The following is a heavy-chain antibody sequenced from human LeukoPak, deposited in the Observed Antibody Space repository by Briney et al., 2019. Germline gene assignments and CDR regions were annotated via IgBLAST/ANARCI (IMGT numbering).Heavy chain of an antibody. CDR3: ARSLRVGVTAGGY. V-gene: IGHV3-53*01. CDR2: IYNSGST. CDR1: GFTVSSNY. D-gene: IGHD1-26*01. Sequence: PGGSLRLPCAVSGFTVSSNYMSWVRQAPGKGLEWVSVIYNSGSTFYADSVKGRFTISRDNSENTLYLQMNSLRAEDTAVYYCARSLRVGVTAGGYWGQGTLVTVSS. J-gene: IGHJ4*02.